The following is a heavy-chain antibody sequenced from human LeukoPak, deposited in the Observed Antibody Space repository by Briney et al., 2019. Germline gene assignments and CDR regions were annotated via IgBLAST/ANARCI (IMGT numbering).Heavy chain of an antibody. J-gene: IGHJ6*03. V-gene: IGHV3-23*01. Sequence: RSGGSLRLSCAASGFTFSSYGMSWVRQAPGKGLEWVSAISNSGGSSFYADSVKGRFTISRDNSKNTLYLQVNSLRAEDTAVYYCAKTYSSSRAHYYYYYYMGVWGKGTTVAISS. CDR3: AKTYSSSRAHYYYYYYMGV. CDR1: GFTFSSYG. D-gene: IGHD6-13*01. CDR2: ISNSGGSS.